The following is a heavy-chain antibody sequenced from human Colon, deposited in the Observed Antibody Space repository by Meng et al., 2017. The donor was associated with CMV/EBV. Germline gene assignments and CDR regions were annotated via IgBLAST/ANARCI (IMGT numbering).Heavy chain of an antibody. D-gene: IGHD1-26*01. V-gene: IGHV1-69*12. Sequence: QGQLGQAGAEVKKAGSSVKVSCKASGGTFSSYAISWVRQAPGQELEWMGGIIPIFGTANYAQKFQGRVTITADESTSTAYMELSSLRSEDTAVYYCARDIDSAEGYWGQGTLVTVSS. CDR1: GGTFSSYA. CDR2: IIPIFGTA. CDR3: ARDIDSAEGY. J-gene: IGHJ4*02.